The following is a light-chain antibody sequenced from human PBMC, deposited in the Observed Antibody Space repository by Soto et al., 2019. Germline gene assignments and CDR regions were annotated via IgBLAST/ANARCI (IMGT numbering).Light chain of an antibody. J-gene: IGLJ2*01. CDR3: QSADSSGTYVV. V-gene: IGLV3-25*01. CDR1: NSNIGAGYD. Sequence: VLTQPPSVSGAPGQRVTISCTGSNSNIGAGYDVHWYQQKPGQAPVLVIYKDSERPSGIPERFSGSSSGTTVTLTISGVQAEDEAHYYCQSADSSGTYVVFGGGTKVTVL. CDR2: KDS.